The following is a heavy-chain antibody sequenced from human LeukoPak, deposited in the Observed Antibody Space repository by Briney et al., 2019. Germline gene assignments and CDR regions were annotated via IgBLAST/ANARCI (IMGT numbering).Heavy chain of an antibody. Sequence: GWSLRLSCAASGFTFSSYEMNWVRQAPGNGLEGVSYITSSGSIIYYADSVNGRFTISRDNAKNSLFLQMNSLRAEDTAVSYCARSGLPGIAVAADFDYWGQGTLVTVSS. CDR2: ITSSGSII. D-gene: IGHD6-19*01. J-gene: IGHJ4*02. CDR1: GFTFSSYE. V-gene: IGHV3-48*03. CDR3: ARSGLPGIAVAADFDY.